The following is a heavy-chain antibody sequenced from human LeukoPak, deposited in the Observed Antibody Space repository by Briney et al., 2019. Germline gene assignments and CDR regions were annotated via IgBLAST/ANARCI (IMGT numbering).Heavy chain of an antibody. Sequence: SETLSLTCTVSGGSISSYYWSWIRQPPGKGLEWIGYIYYSGSTNYNPSLKSRVTISVDTSKNQFSLKLSPVTAADTAVYYCARGTSLFGELPPRWFDPWGQGTLVTVSS. D-gene: IGHD3-10*02. V-gene: IGHV4-59*01. J-gene: IGHJ5*02. CDR3: ARGTSLFGELPPRWFDP. CDR2: IYYSGST. CDR1: GGSISSYY.